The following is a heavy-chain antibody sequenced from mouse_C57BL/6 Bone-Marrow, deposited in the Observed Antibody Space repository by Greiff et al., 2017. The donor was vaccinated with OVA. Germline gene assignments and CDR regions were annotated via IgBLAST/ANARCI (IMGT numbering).Heavy chain of an antibody. J-gene: IGHJ2*01. CDR3: TRLGQEFDD. V-gene: IGHV6-3*01. CDR2: IRLKSDNYAT. Sequence: EVKLMESGGGLVQPGGSMKLSCVASGFTFSNYWMNWVRQSPEKGLEWVAQIRLKSDNYATHYAESVKGRFTISRDDSKSSVYLQMNNLRAEDTGIYYCTRLGQEFDDWGQGTTLTVSS. CDR1: GFTFSNYW. D-gene: IGHD4-1*01.